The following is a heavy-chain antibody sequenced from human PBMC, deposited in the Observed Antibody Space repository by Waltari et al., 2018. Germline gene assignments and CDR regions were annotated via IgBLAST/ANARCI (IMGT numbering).Heavy chain of an antibody. CDR3: ARFYYYGSNGYYYYFDY. CDR2: IYYSGST. J-gene: IGHJ4*02. V-gene: IGHV4-39*01. Sequence: QLQLQESGPGLVKPSETLSLTCTVSGGSISSSSYYWGWIRQPPGKGLEWIGSIYYSGSTYYNPALKGRVTLSVDQSKNPFSLKLSSGTPAETAFYYCARFYYYGSNGYYYYFDYRGPGTPVTVSS. D-gene: IGHD3-22*01. CDR1: GGSISSSSYY.